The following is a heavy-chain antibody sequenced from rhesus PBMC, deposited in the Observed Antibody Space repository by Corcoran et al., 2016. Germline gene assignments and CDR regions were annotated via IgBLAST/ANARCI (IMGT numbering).Heavy chain of an antibody. D-gene: IGHD3-9*01. CDR3: ATGYYYFDY. CDR2: VDHEDGEA. Sequence: EVQLVQSGAEVKKPGASVKISCKASGYTFTDYYLHWVRQAPGKGLVWMGRVDHEDGEAIHEQKFQDRVTITADTSTDTAHMELSSLRSEDTAVYYCATGYYYFDYWGQGVLVTVSS. J-gene: IGHJ4*01. V-gene: IGHV1-111*02. CDR1: GYTFTDYY.